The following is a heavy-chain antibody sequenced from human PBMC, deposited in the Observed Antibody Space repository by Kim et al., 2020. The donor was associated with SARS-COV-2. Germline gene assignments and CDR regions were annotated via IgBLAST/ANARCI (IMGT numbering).Heavy chain of an antibody. CDR1: GGSFSGYY. D-gene: IGHD2-15*01. V-gene: IGHV4-34*01. CDR2: INHSGST. CDR3: ARGSCSGGSCYWGSAGLRHYVDY. Sequence: SETLSLTCAVYGGSFSGYYWSWIRQPPGKGLEWIGEINHSGSTNYNPSLKSRVTISVDTSKNQFSLKLSSVTAADTAVYYCARGSCSGGSCYWGSAGLRHYVDYWGQGTLVTVSS. J-gene: IGHJ4*02.